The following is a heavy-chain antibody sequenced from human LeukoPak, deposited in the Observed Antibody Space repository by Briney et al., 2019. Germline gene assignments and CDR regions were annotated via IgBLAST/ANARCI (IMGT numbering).Heavy chain of an antibody. CDR2: IYYNGNT. CDR1: DASFSSFGYY. J-gene: IGHJ4*02. D-gene: IGHD3-10*01. V-gene: IGHV4-39*07. Sequence: SETLSLTCTVSDASFSSFGYYWGWVRQPPGKGLEWIGNIYYNGNTYCNPSPKSRVTISVDTSKNQFSLKLSSVTAADTAVYYCARGSKLLWYWGQGTLVTVSS. CDR3: ARGSKLLWY.